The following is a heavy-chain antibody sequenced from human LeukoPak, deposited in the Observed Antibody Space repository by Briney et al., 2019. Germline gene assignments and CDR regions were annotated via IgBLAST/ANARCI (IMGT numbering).Heavy chain of an antibody. D-gene: IGHD6-19*01. J-gene: IGHJ6*03. CDR3: ARVAGSGWYYYYYMDV. CDR1: GGSISSYY. CDR2: NYYSGST. V-gene: IGHV4-59*01. Sequence: SETLSLTCTVSGGSISSYYWSWIRQPPGKGLEWIRYNYYSGSTNYNPSLKSRVTISVDTSKNQFSLKLSPVTAADTAVYYCARVAGSGWYYYYYMDVWGKGTTVTISS.